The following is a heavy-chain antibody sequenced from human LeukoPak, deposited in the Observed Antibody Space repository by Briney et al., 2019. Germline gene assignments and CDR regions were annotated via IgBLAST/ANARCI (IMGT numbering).Heavy chain of an antibody. J-gene: IGHJ4*02. D-gene: IGHD3-10*01. CDR1: GFTFSSYG. CDR2: IWYDGSNK. CDR3: AKDASGSGSYPYY. V-gene: IGHV3-33*06. Sequence: GESLRLSCAAAGFTFSSYGMHWVRQAPGKGLEWVAVIWYDGSNKYYADSVKGRFTISRDNSKNTLYLQMNSLRAEDTAVYYCAKDASGSGSYPYYWGQGTLVTVSS.